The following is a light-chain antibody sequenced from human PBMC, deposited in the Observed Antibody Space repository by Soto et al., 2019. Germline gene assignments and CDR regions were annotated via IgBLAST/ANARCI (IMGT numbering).Light chain of an antibody. J-gene: IGLJ1*01. CDR1: TSDIGSYNY. V-gene: IGLV2-14*01. CDR2: DVS. CDR3: SSYTSSSTYV. Sequence: QYVLTQPASVSGSPGQSITITCTGSTSDIGSYNYVSWYLQDPGKAPKLIIYDVSYRPSGVSNRFFGSKSGNTASLTISALQAEDEADYYCSSYTSSSTYVFGTGTKLTVL.